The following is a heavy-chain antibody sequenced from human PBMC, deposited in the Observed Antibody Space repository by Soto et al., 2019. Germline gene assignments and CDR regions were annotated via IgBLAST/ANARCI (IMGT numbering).Heavy chain of an antibody. CDR3: ARDFPLSEYRFSGSYYYNY. CDR2: IYSNGNT. V-gene: IGHV3-53*01. J-gene: IGHJ4*02. D-gene: IGHD1-26*01. CDR1: GFTVSSNY. Sequence: VGSLRLSCAASGFTVSSNYMSWVRQAPGKGLEWVSTIYSNGNTYYADSVKGRFTISRDKSKNTLYLQMNSLRAEDTAVYYCARDFPLSEYRFSGSYYYNYWGQGTLVTVSS.